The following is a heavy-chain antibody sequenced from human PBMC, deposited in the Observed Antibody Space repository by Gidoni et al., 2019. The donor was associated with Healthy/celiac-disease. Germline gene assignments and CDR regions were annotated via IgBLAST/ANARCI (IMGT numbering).Heavy chain of an antibody. Sequence: QVQLQQWGAGLLKPSETLSLTCAVYGGSFSGYYWSWIRQPPGKGLEWIGEINHSGSTNYNPSLKSRVTISVDTSKNQFSLKLSSVTAADTAVYYCVISGSYGSGSYYNENFDYWGQGTLVTVSS. CDR3: VISGSYGSGSYYNENFDY. J-gene: IGHJ4*02. D-gene: IGHD3-10*01. CDR1: GGSFSGYY. CDR2: INHSGST. V-gene: IGHV4-34*01.